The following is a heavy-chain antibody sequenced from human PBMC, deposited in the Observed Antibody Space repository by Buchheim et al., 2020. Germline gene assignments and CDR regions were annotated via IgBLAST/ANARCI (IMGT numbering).Heavy chain of an antibody. CDR1: GGSFSGYY. CDR3: AGRQVAAREVDP. J-gene: IGHJ5*02. D-gene: IGHD2-15*01. CDR2: INHSGNT. V-gene: IGHV4-34*01. Sequence: QVQLQQWGAGLLKPSETLSLTCAVYGGSFSGYYWSWIRQPPGKGLEWIGEINHSGNTNYNPSLKSRVTISVDTSKNQFSLKLSSVTAADTAVYYCAGRQVAAREVDPWGQGTL.